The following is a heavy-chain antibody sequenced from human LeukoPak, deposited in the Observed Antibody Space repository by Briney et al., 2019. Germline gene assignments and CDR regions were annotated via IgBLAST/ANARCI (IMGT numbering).Heavy chain of an antibody. Sequence: GGSLRLSCAASGFTVSSNYMSWIRGAPGKGLEWGSIFYSGGYTYYADSVKGRFTISRDNSKNTLYLQMNSLRAEDTAVYYCARGEYYYYYYMDVWGRGTTVTVSS. J-gene: IGHJ6*03. CDR3: ARGEYYYYYYMDV. V-gene: IGHV3-66*02. CDR2: FYSGGYT. D-gene: IGHD3-10*01. CDR1: GFTVSSNY.